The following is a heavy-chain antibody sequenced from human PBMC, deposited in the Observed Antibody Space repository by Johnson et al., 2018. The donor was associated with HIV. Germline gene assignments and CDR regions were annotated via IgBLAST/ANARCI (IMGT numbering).Heavy chain of an antibody. D-gene: IGHD2-15*01. J-gene: IGHJ3*01. CDR1: GFSFDDYA. CDR3: AKEDCSAIVCSDDGFHL. Sequence: VQLVESGGGVVQPGRSLRLSCAASGFSFDDYAMHWVRQAPGKGLEWVSGISWNSGRIGYADSVKGRFTISRDNAKNSLYLQMNSLRGEDTAVYFWAKEDCSAIVCSDDGFHLWGQGTMVTLSS. V-gene: IGHV3-9*01. CDR2: ISWNSGRI.